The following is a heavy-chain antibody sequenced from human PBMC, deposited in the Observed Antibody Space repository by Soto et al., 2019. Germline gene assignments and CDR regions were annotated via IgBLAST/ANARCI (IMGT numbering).Heavy chain of an antibody. CDR3: ARVTTVTTNFDY. V-gene: IGHV4-59*01. D-gene: IGHD4-17*01. Sequence: LSLTCTVSGGSISSYYWSWIRQPPGKGLEWIGYIHYSGSTNYNPSLKSRVTISVDTSKNQFSLKLSSVTAADTAVYYCARVTTVTTNFDYWGQGTLVTVSS. CDR1: GGSISSYY. J-gene: IGHJ4*02. CDR2: IHYSGST.